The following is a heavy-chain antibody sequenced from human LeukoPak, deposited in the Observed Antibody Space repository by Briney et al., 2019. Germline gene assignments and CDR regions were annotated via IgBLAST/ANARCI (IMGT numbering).Heavy chain of an antibody. J-gene: IGHJ4*02. CDR3: AKRDFGDYFDS. D-gene: IGHD3-16*01. Sequence: GGSLRLSCAASGFTFSSYAMRWVRQAPGRGLEWVSAMSGSGGSTYYTDSVKGRFTISRDNSKNTLYLQMNSLRAEDTAVYYCAKRDFGDYFDSWGQGTLVTVSS. CDR1: GFTFSSYA. V-gene: IGHV3-23*01. CDR2: MSGSGGST.